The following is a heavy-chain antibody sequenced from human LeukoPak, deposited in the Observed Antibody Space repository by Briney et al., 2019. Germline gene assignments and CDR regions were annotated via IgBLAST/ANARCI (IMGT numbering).Heavy chain of an antibody. CDR3: ARDVGGNDLPTGGFDP. CDR1: GGTFSSYA. Sequence: GSSVKVSCKASGGTFSSYAISWVRQAPGQGLEWMGGIIPIFGTANYAQKFQGRVTITADESTSTAYMELSSLRSEDTAVYYCARDVGGNDLPTGGFDPWGQGTLVTVSS. CDR2: IIPIFGTA. D-gene: IGHD1-1*01. V-gene: IGHV1-69*01. J-gene: IGHJ5*02.